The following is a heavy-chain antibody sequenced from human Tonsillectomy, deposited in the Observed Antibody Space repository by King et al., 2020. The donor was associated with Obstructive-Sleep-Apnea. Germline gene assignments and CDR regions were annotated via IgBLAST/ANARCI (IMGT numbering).Heavy chain of an antibody. J-gene: IGHJ6*02. CDR1: GGSISGYY. CDR2: ISYTGST. D-gene: IGHD3-10*01. CDR3: ARVGRPYFYYYGMDV. V-gene: IGHV4-59*01. Sequence: QLQESGPGLVKPSETLSLTCTVSGGSISGYYWSWIRQPPGKGLEWIGYISYTGSTNYNPSLKRRVTISVDTSKNQFSLKLSSVTAADTAVYYCARVGRPYFYYYGMDVWGQGTTVTVSS.